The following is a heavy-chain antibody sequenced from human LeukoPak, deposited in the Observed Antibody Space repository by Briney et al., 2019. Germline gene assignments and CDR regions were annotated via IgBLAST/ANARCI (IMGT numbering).Heavy chain of an antibody. CDR1: GYTFTSYY. V-gene: IGHV1-69*06. CDR3: ASPITGDDYYYGMDV. D-gene: IGHD7-27*01. Sequence: SVKVSCKASGYTFTSYYMHWVRQAPGQGLEWMGGIIPIFGTANYAQKFQGRVTITADKSTSTAYMELSSLRSEDTAVYYCASPITGDDYYYGMDVWGQGTTVTVSS. CDR2: IIPIFGTA. J-gene: IGHJ6*02.